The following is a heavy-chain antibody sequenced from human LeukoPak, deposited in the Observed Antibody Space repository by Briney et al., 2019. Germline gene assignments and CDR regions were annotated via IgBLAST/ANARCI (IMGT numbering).Heavy chain of an antibody. CDR2: IYHSGST. CDR3: ARLWSGYKRIDY. D-gene: IGHD5-12*01. V-gene: IGHV4-38-2*01. CDR1: TYSISSGYY. Sequence: SETRSLTCAVSTYSISSGYYWGWIRQPPGKGLEWIGSIYHSGSTFYNPSLKSRVTISVDTSKNQFSLRLSSVTAADTAMYYCARLWSGYKRIDYWGQGTLVTVSS. J-gene: IGHJ4*02.